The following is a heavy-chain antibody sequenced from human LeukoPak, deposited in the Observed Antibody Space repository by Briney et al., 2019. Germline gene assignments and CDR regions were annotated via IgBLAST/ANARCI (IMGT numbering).Heavy chain of an antibody. CDR1: GFTVSSNY. CDR3: ARDLFH. J-gene: IGHJ4*02. Sequence: GGSLRLSCAASGFTVSSNYMSWVRQPPGKGLEWVSVINSGGSTNYADSVKGRFSISRDNSKNTLYLQMSSLRAEDTAVYYCARDLFHWGQGTLVTVSS. D-gene: IGHD2-21*01. V-gene: IGHV3-53*01. CDR2: INSGGST.